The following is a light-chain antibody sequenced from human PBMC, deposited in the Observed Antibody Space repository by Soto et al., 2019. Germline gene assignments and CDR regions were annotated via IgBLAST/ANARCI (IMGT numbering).Light chain of an antibody. V-gene: IGLV1-44*01. J-gene: IGLJ3*02. Sequence: QSVLTQPPSVSGTPGQTVTISCSGSSSNIEGNPVNWYQQVPGAAPKSLIYSHNHRASGVPDRISGSTSGTSASLAISGLRSEDEADYYCAAWDNSLDAWVFGGGTKLTVL. CDR2: SHN. CDR3: AAWDNSLDAWV. CDR1: SSNIEGNP.